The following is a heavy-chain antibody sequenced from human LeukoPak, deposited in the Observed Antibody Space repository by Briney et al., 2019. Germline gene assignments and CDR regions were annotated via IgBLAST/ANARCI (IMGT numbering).Heavy chain of an antibody. J-gene: IGHJ6*03. CDR1: GFTFSSYE. D-gene: IGHD4-17*01. Sequence: PGGSLRLSCAASGFTFSSYEMNWVRQAPGKGLEWVSYISSSGSTIYYADSVKGRFTISRDNAKNSLYLQMNSLRAEDTAVYYCATMNYGDDKYYYYYYMDVWGKGTTVTVSS. CDR2: ISSSGSTI. CDR3: ATMNYGDDKYYYYYYMDV. V-gene: IGHV3-48*03.